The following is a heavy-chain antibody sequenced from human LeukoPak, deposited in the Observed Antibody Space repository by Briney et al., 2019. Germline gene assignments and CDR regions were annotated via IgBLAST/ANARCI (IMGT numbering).Heavy chain of an antibody. CDR2: IYHSGST. V-gene: IGHV4-4*02. D-gene: IGHD3-22*01. CDR1: GGSISSSNW. CDR3: ARALASDYYDSSGYDY. Sequence: SETLSLTCAVSGGSISSSNWWSWVRQPPGKGLEWIGEIYHSGSTNYNPSLKSRVTISVDKSKNQFSLKLSSVTAADTAVYYCARALASDYYDSSGYDYWGQGTLVTVSS. J-gene: IGHJ4*02.